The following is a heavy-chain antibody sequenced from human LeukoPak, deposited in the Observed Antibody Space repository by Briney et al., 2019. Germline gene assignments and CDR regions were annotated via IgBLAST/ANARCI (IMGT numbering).Heavy chain of an antibody. V-gene: IGHV3-48*01. CDR2: ISSGSSTI. J-gene: IGHJ4*02. Sequence: PGGSLRLSCAASGFTFSSYSMNWVRQAPGKGLEWVSYISSGSSTIYYADSVKGRFTISRDNAKNSLYLQMNSLRAEDTAVCYCARLITMTYYFDYWGQGTLVTVSS. CDR1: GFTFSSYS. D-gene: IGHD3-22*01. CDR3: ARLITMTYYFDY.